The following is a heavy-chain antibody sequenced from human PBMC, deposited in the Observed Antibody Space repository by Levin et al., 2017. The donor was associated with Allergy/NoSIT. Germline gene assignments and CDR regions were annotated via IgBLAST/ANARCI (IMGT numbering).Heavy chain of an antibody. J-gene: IGHJ6*03. D-gene: IGHD6-13*01. CDR1: GFTVSSHY. Sequence: GGSLRLSCAASGFTVSSHYLTWVRQAPGKGLEWVSVIYGGGSTFYADSVKGRFTISRDNSKNTLYLQMNSLRAEDTAVYYCARAGLYSPSSSSWYGSMDVWGKGTTVTVSS. CDR2: IYGGGST. CDR3: ARAGLYSPSSSSWYGSMDV. V-gene: IGHV3-53*01.